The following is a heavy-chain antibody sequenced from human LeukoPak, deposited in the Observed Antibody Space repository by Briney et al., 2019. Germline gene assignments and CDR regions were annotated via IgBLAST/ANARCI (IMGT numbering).Heavy chain of an antibody. CDR2: IYYSGST. Sequence: PSETLSLTCTVSGGSISSSYWSWIRQPPGKGLEWIGYIYYSGSTSYHPSLKSRVTISIETSMNQFSLKLTSVTAADTAVYYCARGPWITGGFSFDYLGQGTLVTVSS. D-gene: IGHD2-2*03. J-gene: IGHJ4*02. CDR3: ARGPWITGGFSFDY. CDR1: GGSISSSY. V-gene: IGHV4-59*01.